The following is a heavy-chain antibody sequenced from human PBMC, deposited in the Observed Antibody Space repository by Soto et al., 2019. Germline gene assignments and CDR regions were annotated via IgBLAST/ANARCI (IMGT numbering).Heavy chain of an antibody. Sequence: QVQLVESGGGVVQPGRSLRLSCAASGFTFSSYGMHWVRQAPGKGLEWVAVISYDGSNKYYADYVKGRFTISRDNSKNTLYLQMNSLRAEDTAVYYCAKDRGDYGDYVFDYWGQGTLVTVSS. CDR3: AKDRGDYGDYVFDY. V-gene: IGHV3-30*18. D-gene: IGHD4-17*01. CDR1: GFTFSSYG. J-gene: IGHJ4*02. CDR2: ISYDGSNK.